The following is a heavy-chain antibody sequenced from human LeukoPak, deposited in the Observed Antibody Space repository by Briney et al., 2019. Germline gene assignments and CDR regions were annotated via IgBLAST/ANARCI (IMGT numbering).Heavy chain of an antibody. CDR2: ISYDGSNK. J-gene: IGHJ5*02. V-gene: IGHV3-30-3*01. CDR3: ARHQAIAAASQGFDP. D-gene: IGHD6-13*01. CDR1: GFTFSSYA. Sequence: GGSLRLSCAASGFTFSSYAMHWVRQAPGKGLEWVAVISYDGSNKYYADSVKGRFTISRDNSKNTLYLQMNSLRAEDTAVYYCARHQAIAAASQGFDPWGQGTLVTVSS.